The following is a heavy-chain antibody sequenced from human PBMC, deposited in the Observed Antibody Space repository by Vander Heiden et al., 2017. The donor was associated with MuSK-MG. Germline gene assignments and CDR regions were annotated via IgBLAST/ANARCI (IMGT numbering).Heavy chain of an antibody. J-gene: IGHJ3*02. V-gene: IGHV3-20*01. CDR2: INWNGGST. CDR3: AREQSDFGDSYDAFDI. CDR1: GFTFDDYG. Sequence: EVQLVESGGGVVRPGGSLILSCAASGFTFDDYGMSWVRQAPGKGLEWVFGINWNGGSTGYADAVKGRFTISRDNAKNSLYLQMNSLRADDTAVYHCAREQSDFGDSYDAFDIWGQGTMVTVSS. D-gene: IGHD4-17*01.